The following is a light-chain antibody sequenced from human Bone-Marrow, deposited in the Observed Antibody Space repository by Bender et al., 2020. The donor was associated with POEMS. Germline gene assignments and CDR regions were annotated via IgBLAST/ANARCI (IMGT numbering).Light chain of an antibody. J-gene: IGLJ1*01. Sequence: SYELTQPPSVSVSLGQTARITCSGQSFPSKYAYWYQQRSGQAPVLVIFEDNKRPSGIPERFSGSSSGTTVTLTISGVQAEDEADYYCQSTDNSGSYVFATGTKVTVL. CDR3: QSTDNSGSYV. V-gene: IGLV3-25*03. CDR1: SFPSKY. CDR2: EDN.